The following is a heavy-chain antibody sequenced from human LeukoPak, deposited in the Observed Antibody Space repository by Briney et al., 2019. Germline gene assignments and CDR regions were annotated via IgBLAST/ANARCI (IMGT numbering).Heavy chain of an antibody. J-gene: IGHJ4*02. V-gene: IGHV3-23*01. D-gene: IGHD6-19*01. Sequence: PGGSLRLSCAASGFTFSNYAMSWVRQAPGKGLEWVSGTSNSGGRTYYADSVKGRFTISRDNSKNTVYLQMNSLRADDTAKYYCAKDRLGAVAEYPDYWGQGTLVTVSS. CDR2: TSNSGGRT. CDR3: AKDRLGAVAEYPDY. CDR1: GFTFSNYA.